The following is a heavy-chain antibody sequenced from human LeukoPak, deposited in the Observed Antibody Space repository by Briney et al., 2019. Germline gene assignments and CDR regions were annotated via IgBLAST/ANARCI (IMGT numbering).Heavy chain of an antibody. D-gene: IGHD3-10*01. Sequence: ASVKVSCKASGYSFNDYYLHWVRQAPGQGLEWMAWISPNSGVTNYAQKFQGWVTMTRDTSISTAYMELSRLTSDDTAVYYCARMGDSGSYGFDIWGRGTMVTVSS. V-gene: IGHV1-2*04. CDR2: ISPNSGVT. CDR1: GYSFNDYY. J-gene: IGHJ3*02. CDR3: ARMGDSGSYGFDI.